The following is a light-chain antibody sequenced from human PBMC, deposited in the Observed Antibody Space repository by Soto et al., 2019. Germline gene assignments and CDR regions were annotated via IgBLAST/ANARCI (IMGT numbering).Light chain of an antibody. CDR2: KAS. CDR3: QQYNSYSGT. J-gene: IGKJ1*01. V-gene: IGKV1-5*03. Sequence: DIQMTQSPSTLSASVGDRAPIPCRASQSISSWLAWYQQKPGKAPKLLIYKASSLESGVPSRFSGSGSGTEFTLTISSLQPDDFATYYCQQYNSYSGTFGQGTKVDI. CDR1: QSISSW.